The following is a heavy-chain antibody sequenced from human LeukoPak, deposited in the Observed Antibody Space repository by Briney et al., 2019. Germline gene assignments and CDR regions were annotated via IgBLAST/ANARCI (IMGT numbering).Heavy chain of an antibody. D-gene: IGHD6-19*01. CDR1: GFTFSSYA. Sequence: QSGGSLRLSCAASGFTFSSYAMSWVRQAPGKGLEWVSAISGSGGSTYYADSVKGRFTISRDNSKNTLYLQMNSLRAEDTAVYYCAKDKITWLVRGGTFDYWGQGTLVTVSS. CDR2: ISGSGGST. V-gene: IGHV3-23*01. J-gene: IGHJ4*02. CDR3: AKDKITWLVRGGTFDY.